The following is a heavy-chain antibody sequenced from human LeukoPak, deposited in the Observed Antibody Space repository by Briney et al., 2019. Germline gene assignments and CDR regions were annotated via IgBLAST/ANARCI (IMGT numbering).Heavy chain of an antibody. Sequence: GGSLRLSCAASGFTVSSNYMSWVRQAPGGGLEWVSVIYSGGSTYYTDSVKGRFTISRDNSKNTLYLQMNSLRAEDTAVYYCARVVSGDYYYYGMDVWGQGTTVTVSS. D-gene: IGHD3-10*01. CDR3: ARVVSGDYYYYGMDV. J-gene: IGHJ6*02. CDR1: GFTVSSNY. V-gene: IGHV3-53*01. CDR2: IYSGGST.